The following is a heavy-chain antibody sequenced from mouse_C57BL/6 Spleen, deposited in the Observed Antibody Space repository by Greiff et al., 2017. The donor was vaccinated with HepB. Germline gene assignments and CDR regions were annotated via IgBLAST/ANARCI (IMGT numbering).Heavy chain of an antibody. CDR1: GYTFTSYW. J-gene: IGHJ4*01. V-gene: IGHV1-55*01. CDR2: IYPGSGST. Sequence: VQLQQPGAELVKPGASVKMSCKASGYTFTSYWITWVKQRPGQGLEWIGDIYPGSGSTNYNEKFKSKATLTVDTSSSTAYMQLSSLTSEDSAVYYCARFGTTVVDAMDYWGQGTSVTVSS. D-gene: IGHD1-1*01. CDR3: ARFGTTVVDAMDY.